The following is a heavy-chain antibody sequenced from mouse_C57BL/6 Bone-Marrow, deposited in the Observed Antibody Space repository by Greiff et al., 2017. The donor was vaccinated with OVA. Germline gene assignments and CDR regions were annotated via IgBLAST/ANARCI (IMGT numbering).Heavy chain of an antibody. CDR3: TRERGKKWFAD. CDR2: ISSGGDYI. J-gene: IGHJ3*01. V-gene: IGHV5-9-1*02. Sequence: EVKVVESGEGLVKPGGSLKLSCAASGFTFSSYAMSWVRQTPEKRLEWVAYISSGGDYIYYADTVKGRFTISRDNARNTLYLQMSSLKSEDTAMYYCTRERGKKWFADWGQGTLVTVSA. CDR1: GFTFSSYA.